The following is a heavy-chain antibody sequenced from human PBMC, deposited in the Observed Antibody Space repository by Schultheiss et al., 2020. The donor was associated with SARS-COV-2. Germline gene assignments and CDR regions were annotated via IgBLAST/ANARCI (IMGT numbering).Heavy chain of an antibody. D-gene: IGHD3-10*01. Sequence: SETLSLTCTVSGGSISSGGYYWSWIRQPPGKGLEWIGSIYYSGSTYYNPSLKSRVTISVDTSKNKFSLKLSSVTAADTAVYYCARAWSSGYYGMDVWGQGTTVTVSS. V-gene: IGHV4-39*07. CDR1: GGSISSGGYY. J-gene: IGHJ6*02. CDR2: IYYSGST. CDR3: ARAWSSGYYGMDV.